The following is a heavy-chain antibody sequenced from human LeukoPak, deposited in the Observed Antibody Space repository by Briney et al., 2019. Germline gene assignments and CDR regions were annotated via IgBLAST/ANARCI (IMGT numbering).Heavy chain of an antibody. J-gene: IGHJ4*02. CDR3: ARQVDYYGSGDY. CDR1: GGSISSGSYY. CDR2: MYYGGST. Sequence: SETLSLTCTVSGGSISSGSYYWGWIRQPPGKGLEWIGNMYYGGSTYYNPSLESRVTISVDTSKNQFSLKLSSVTAADTAVYYCARQVDYYGSGDYWGQGTLVTVSS. V-gene: IGHV4-39*01. D-gene: IGHD3-10*01.